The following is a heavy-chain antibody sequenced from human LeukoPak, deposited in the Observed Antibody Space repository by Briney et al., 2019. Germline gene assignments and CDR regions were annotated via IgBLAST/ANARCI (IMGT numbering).Heavy chain of an antibody. V-gene: IGHV3-53*01. J-gene: IGHJ4*02. CDR1: GFSVSTNY. CDR2: IYRSDST. D-gene: IGHD3-22*01. Sequence: SGGSLRLSCAASGFSVSTNYMSWVRQAPGKGLEWVSVIYRSDSTYYADSVKGRFTISRDNSKNTLYLQMNSLRGEDTAVYYCARVGYYDTNGFFFDYWGRGSLVTVSS. CDR3: ARVGYYDTNGFFFDY.